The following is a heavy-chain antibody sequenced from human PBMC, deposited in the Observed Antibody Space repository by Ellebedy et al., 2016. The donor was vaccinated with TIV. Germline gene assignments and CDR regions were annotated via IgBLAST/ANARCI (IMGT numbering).Heavy chain of an antibody. CDR2: ISYDGSNK. D-gene: IGHD3-10*01. Sequence: SLKISCAASGFTFSSYAMHWVRQAPGKGLEWVAVISYDGSNKYYADSVKGRFTISRDNSKNTLYLQMNSLRAEDTAVYYCAKDYYYGSGSYSPLDYWGQGTLVTVSS. CDR1: GFTFSSYA. J-gene: IGHJ4*02. CDR3: AKDYYYGSGSYSPLDY. V-gene: IGHV3-30*07.